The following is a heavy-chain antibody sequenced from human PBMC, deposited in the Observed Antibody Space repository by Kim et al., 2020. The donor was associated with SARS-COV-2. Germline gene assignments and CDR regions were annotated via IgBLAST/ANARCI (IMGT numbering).Heavy chain of an antibody. J-gene: IGHJ4*02. Sequence: VKGRFTISRDDSKNTLYLQMNSLKTEDTAVYYCTTELVFNYLSWLPPFDYWGQGTLVTVSS. V-gene: IGHV3-15*01. D-gene: IGHD5-12*01. CDR3: TTELVFNYLSWLPPFDY.